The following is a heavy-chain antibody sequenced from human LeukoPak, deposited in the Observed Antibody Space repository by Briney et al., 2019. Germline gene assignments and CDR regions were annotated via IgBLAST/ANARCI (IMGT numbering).Heavy chain of an antibody. CDR3: ARDSRWGGWFDP. V-gene: IGHV1-69*04. D-gene: IGHD3-16*01. CDR1: GGTFSSYA. CDR2: IIPILGIA. J-gene: IGHJ5*02. Sequence: ASVEVSCKASGGTFSSYAISWVRQAPGQGLEWMGRIIPILGIANYAQKFQGRVTITADKSTSTAYMELSSLRSEDTAVYYCARDSRWGGWFDPWGQGTLVTVSS.